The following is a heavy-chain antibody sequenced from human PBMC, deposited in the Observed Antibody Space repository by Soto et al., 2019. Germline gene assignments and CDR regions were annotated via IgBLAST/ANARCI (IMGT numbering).Heavy chain of an antibody. CDR3: ARAAVAGELYYYYGMDV. Sequence: QVQVVQSGAEVKKPGASVKVSCETSGYTCNKYGITWVRQAPGEWREWVGWISTDNGNTNYAQKLQGRVTMTTDTATTTSYMKLRDLRSDETAVYFCARAAVAGELYYYYGMDVWGHGTTVTFSS. V-gene: IGHV1-18*01. J-gene: IGHJ6*02. D-gene: IGHD6-19*01. CDR2: ISTDNGNT. CDR1: GYTCNKYG.